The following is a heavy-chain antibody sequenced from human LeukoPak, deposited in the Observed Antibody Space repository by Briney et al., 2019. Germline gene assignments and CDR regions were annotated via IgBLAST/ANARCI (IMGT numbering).Heavy chain of an antibody. J-gene: IGHJ4*02. V-gene: IGHV3-21*01. CDR3: ARDPLYHMTAFDY. D-gene: IGHD2-21*02. Sequence: GGSLRLSCAASGFTFSSYSMNWVRQAPGKGLEWVSSSSSSSSYIYYADSVKGRFTISRDNAKNSLYLQMNSLRAEDTAVYYCARDPLYHMTAFDYWGQGTLVTVSS. CDR2: SSSSSSYI. CDR1: GFTFSSYS.